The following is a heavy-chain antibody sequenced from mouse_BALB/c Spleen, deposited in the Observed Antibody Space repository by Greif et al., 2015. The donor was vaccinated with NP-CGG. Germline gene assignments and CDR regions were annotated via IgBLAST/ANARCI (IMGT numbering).Heavy chain of an antibody. D-gene: IGHD2-4*01. Sequence: VQLQQSGAKLARPGASVKLSCKASGYTFTSYWMQWVKQRPGQGLEWIGAIYPGDGDTRYTQKFKGKATLTADKSSSTAYMQLSSLASEDSAVYYCARGDYAAWFAYWGQGTLVTVSA. V-gene: IGHV1-87*01. CDR1: GYTFTSYW. J-gene: IGHJ3*01. CDR3: ARGDYAAWFAY. CDR2: IYPGDGDT.